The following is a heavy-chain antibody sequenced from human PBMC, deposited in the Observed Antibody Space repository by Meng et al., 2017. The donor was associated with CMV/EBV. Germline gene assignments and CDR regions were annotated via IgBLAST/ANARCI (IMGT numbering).Heavy chain of an antibody. CDR3: AISGIAARVSPIDY. CDR2: IYWNDDK. CDR1: GFSLSTSGVG. Sequence: SGPTLVKPTQTLTLTCTFSGFSLSTSGVGVGWIRQPPGKALEWLALIYWNDDKRYSPSLKSRLTITKDTSKNQVVLTMTNMDPVGTATYYCAISGIAARVSPIDYWGQGTLVTVSS. D-gene: IGHD6-6*01. V-gene: IGHV2-5*01. J-gene: IGHJ4*02.